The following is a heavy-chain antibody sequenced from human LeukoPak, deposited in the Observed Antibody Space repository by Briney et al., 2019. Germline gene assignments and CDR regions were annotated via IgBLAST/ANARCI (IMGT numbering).Heavy chain of an antibody. J-gene: IGHJ4*02. V-gene: IGHV3-74*01. CDR1: GFTFSSYW. CDR3: ARVKASGYNRWNFDY. D-gene: IGHD5-18*01. CDR2: INSDGSST. Sequence: PGGSLRLSXAASGFTFSSYWMHWVRQAPGKGLVWVSRINSDGSSTSYADSVKGRFTISRDNAKNTLYLQMNSLRAEDTAVYYCARVKASGYNRWNFDYWGQGTLVTVSS.